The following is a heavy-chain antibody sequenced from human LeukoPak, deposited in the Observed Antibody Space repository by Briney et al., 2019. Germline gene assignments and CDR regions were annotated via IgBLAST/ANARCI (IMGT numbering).Heavy chain of an antibody. J-gene: IGHJ3*02. V-gene: IGHV4-30-4*01. CDR2: IYYSGST. CDR3: ARGRGYDSSAFDI. Sequence: SETLSLTCTVSGGSISSGDYYWSWIRQPPGKGLEWIGYIYYSGSTYYNPSLKSRVTISVDTSKNRFSLKLSSVTAADTAVYYCARGRGYDSSAFDIWGQGTMVTVSS. D-gene: IGHD3-22*01. CDR1: GGSISSGDYY.